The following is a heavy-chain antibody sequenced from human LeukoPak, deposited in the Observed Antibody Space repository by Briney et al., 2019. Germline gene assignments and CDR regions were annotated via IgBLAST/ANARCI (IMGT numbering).Heavy chain of an antibody. V-gene: IGHV3-21*01. J-gene: IGHJ4*02. CDR2: ISVRSNYR. CDR1: GYTFSDFS. Sequence: GGSLTLSCAASGYTFSDFSVNWVRQAPGKGLEWVSSISVRSNYRYYADSVRGRFTISRDDARDSLFLQMNSLRAEDTAVYFCVRLRRNNDRSGYYYYYDYWGQGTLVAVSS. D-gene: IGHD3-22*01. CDR3: VRLRRNNDRSGYYYYYDY.